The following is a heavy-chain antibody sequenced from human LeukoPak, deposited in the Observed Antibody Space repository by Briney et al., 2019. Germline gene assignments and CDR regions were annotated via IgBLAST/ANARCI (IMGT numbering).Heavy chain of an antibody. CDR1: GFTFSSYA. CDR2: ISGSGGST. Sequence: GGSLRLSCAASGFTFSSYAMSWVRQAPGKGLEWVSAISGSGGSTFYADSVKGRFTISRDNSKNTLYLQMNSLRAEDTAVYYCARDRVFGSYFDYWGQGTLVTVSS. CDR3: ARDRVFGSYFDY. J-gene: IGHJ4*02. V-gene: IGHV3-23*01. D-gene: IGHD1-26*01.